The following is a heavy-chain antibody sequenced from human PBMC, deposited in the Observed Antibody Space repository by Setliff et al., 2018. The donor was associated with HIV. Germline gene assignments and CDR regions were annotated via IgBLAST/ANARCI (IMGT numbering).Heavy chain of an antibody. CDR1: GDSLSSATYY. CDR3: ARQFPPYHSGAHYSDL. Sequence: PSETLSLTCSVSGDSLSSATYYWGWIRQPPGKGLEWIGEINHSRSTNYNPSLKSRVTISVDSSKNQFSLKLTPVTAADAAIYYCARQFPPYHSGAHYSDLWSQGTLVTVSS. CDR2: INHSRST. J-gene: IGHJ5*02. D-gene: IGHD6-19*01. V-gene: IGHV4-39*07.